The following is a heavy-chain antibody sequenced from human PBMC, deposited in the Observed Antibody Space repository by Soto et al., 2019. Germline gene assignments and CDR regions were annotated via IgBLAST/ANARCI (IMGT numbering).Heavy chain of an antibody. CDR1: GYTFTNYG. V-gene: IGHV1-18*01. CDR2: ISAYNDNT. J-gene: IGHJ6*02. D-gene: IGHD3-10*01. CDR3: AREGYYYGSGSYSPPRYYGMDV. Sequence: QIQLVQSGAEVKKAGASVKVSCKASGYTFTNYGISWVRQALGQGLEWMGWISAYNDNTNYAQKFQGRVTLTTDTXTRXDYMELRSLTSDDTAVYYCAREGYYYGSGSYSPPRYYGMDVWGQGTTVTVFS.